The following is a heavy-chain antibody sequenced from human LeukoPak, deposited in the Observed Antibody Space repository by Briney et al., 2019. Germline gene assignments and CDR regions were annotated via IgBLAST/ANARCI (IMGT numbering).Heavy chain of an antibody. J-gene: IGHJ4*02. V-gene: IGHV1-46*01. CDR2: INPSGGST. Sequence: ASVNVSFTASGYTFTSYYMHWVRQAPGQGLEWMGIINPSGGSTSYAQKFQGRVTMTRDTSTSTVYMELSSLRSEDTAVYYCARDLVTTADYWGQGTLVTVSS. D-gene: IGHD4-17*01. CDR3: ARDLVTTADY. CDR1: GYTFTSYY.